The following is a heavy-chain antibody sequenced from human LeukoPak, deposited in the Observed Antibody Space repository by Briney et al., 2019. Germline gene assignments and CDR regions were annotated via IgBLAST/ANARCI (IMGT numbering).Heavy chain of an antibody. CDR1: RFTFTSYA. CDR2: ISGSGGTA. D-gene: IGHD6-19*01. Sequence: GGSLRLSCAASRFTFTSYAMSWVRQAPGKGLEWVSAISGSGGTAYYGDSVKGRFTISRDNSRKTLYLQMSSLRADDTAIYYCAKTAYSGGWGAFDIWGQGTMVTVSS. CDR3: AKTAYSGGWGAFDI. V-gene: IGHV3-23*01. J-gene: IGHJ3*02.